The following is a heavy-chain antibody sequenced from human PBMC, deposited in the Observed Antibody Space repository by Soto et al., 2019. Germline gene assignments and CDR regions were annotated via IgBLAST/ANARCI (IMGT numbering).Heavy chain of an antibody. CDR1: GFIFSDYY. Sequence: QVQLVQSGGGLVRPGGSLRLSCEASGFIFSDYYMAWIRQAPGKGLEWVSYISGSGDTIYYADSVKGRFTISRDSAKASLYLQMNTLRDEDTAIYYCARLGQFDFWGQGTVVTVSS. CDR3: ARLGQFDF. J-gene: IGHJ4*02. CDR2: ISGSGDTI. V-gene: IGHV3-11*01.